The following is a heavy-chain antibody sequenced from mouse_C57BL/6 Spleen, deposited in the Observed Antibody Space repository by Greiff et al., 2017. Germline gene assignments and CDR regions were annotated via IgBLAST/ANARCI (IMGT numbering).Heavy chain of an antibody. J-gene: IGHJ2*01. CDR3: ARDYGSSSRFDY. D-gene: IGHD1-1*01. V-gene: IGHV3-6*01. Sequence: EVQLKESGPGLVKPSQSLSLTCSVTGYSITSGYYWNWIRQFPGNKLEWMGYISYDGSNNYNPSLKNRISITRDTSKNQFFLKLNSVTTEDTATYYCARDYGSSSRFDYWGQGTTLTVSS. CDR2: ISYDGSN. CDR1: GYSITSGYY.